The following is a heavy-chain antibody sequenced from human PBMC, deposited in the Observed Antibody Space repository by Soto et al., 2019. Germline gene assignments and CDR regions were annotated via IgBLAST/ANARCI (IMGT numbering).Heavy chain of an antibody. CDR1: GFTFSRYP. J-gene: IGHJ4*02. CDR3: ARGGTQYIVLVPAAMGYFDY. V-gene: IGHV3-30-3*01. Sequence: QVQLVESGGGVVQPGRSLRLSCAGSGFTFSRYPMHWVRQAPGKGLEWVAFISYDGGNEYYADSVKGRFTISRDNSKNTLYLQMNSLRAEDTAVYYCARGGTQYIVLVPAAMGYFDYWGQGTLATVSS. CDR2: ISYDGGNE. D-gene: IGHD2-2*01.